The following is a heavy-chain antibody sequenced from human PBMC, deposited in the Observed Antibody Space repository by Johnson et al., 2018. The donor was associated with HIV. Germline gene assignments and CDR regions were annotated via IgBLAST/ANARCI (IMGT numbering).Heavy chain of an antibody. CDR1: GFTLDDYG. D-gene: IGHD3-16*01. J-gene: IGHJ3*02. CDR2: INWNGGNQ. V-gene: IGHV3-20*04. CDR3: AREGRGSPDGFDI. Sequence: MQLVESGGGVVRPGGSLRLSCAASGFTLDDYGLSWVRQAPGKGLEWVAGINWNGGNQGCADSLKGRFTISRENYNNTLYLEMNSLITEDTAVHYCAREGRGSPDGFDIWGQGTMVTVSS.